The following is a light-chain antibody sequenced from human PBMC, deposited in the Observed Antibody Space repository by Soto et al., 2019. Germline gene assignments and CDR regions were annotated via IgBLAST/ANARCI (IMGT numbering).Light chain of an antibody. Sequence: EIVLTQSPVTLSLSPGERATLSCRASQSVSSYLAWSQQKPGQAPRLLIYDASNRATGIPARFSGGGSGTDFTLTIDNLEPEDFAIYYCQQRSKWPPITFGQGTRLEI. CDR3: QQRSKWPPIT. CDR1: QSVSSY. CDR2: DAS. V-gene: IGKV3-11*01. J-gene: IGKJ5*01.